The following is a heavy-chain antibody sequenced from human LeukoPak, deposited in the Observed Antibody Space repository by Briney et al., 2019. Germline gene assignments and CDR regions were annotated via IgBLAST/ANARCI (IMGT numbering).Heavy chain of an antibody. CDR2: ISSSGST. Sequence: SETLSLTCTVSGDSISSGDYYWSWIRQPAGKGLEWIGRISSSGSTNYNPSLKSRVTISVDTSKNQFSLKLSSVTAADTAVYYCARTAVPGTNLYNWFDPWGQGTLVTVSS. CDR3: ARTAVPGTNLYNWFDP. D-gene: IGHD2-2*01. V-gene: IGHV4-61*02. CDR1: GDSISSGDYY. J-gene: IGHJ5*02.